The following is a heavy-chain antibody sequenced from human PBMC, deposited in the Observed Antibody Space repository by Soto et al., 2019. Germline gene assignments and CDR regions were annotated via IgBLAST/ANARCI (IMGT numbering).Heavy chain of an antibody. J-gene: IGHJ4*02. CDR3: VRGVVVVVGTTAENFDH. Sequence: EVRLVESGGGLVQPGGSLRLSCVTSGFTFTKYSMNWVRQAPGKGLEWVSYISYSGETKYYADSLKVRYAISRDDAKNSVYMQMNSLRDEDTAFYYCVRGVVVVVGTTAENFDHWGQGTLVTVSS. CDR1: GFTFTKYS. D-gene: IGHD2-15*01. CDR2: ISYSGETK. V-gene: IGHV3-48*02.